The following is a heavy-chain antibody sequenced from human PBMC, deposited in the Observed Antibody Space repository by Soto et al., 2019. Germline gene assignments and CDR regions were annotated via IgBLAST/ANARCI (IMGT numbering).Heavy chain of an antibody. J-gene: IGHJ4*02. CDR2: ISYDGSNK. V-gene: IGHV3-30*18. Sequence: QVQLVESGGGVVQPGRSLRLSCAASGFTFSSYGMHWVRQAPGKGLEWVAVISYDGSNKYYADSVKGRFTISRDNSKNTLYLQMNSLGAEDTAVYYCAKDGRRGSLVVAGVFDYWGQGTLVTVSS. CDR3: AKDGRRGSLVVAGVFDY. D-gene: IGHD6-19*01. CDR1: GFTFSSYG.